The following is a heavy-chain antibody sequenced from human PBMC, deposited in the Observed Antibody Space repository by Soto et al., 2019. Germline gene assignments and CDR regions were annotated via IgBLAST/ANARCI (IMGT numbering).Heavy chain of an antibody. CDR3: ARDVLPAAPVTYSPLVPMDV. V-gene: IGHV1-18*01. Sequence: GASVKVSCKASGYTFTSYGISWVRQAPGQGLEWMGWIGAYNGNTNYAQNFQGRVTMTTDTSASTACMELRSLRSEDTAVYYCARDVLPAAPVTYSPLVPMDVWGKGTTVTVSS. CDR2: IGAYNGNT. D-gene: IGHD4-17*01. J-gene: IGHJ6*04. CDR1: GYTFTSYG.